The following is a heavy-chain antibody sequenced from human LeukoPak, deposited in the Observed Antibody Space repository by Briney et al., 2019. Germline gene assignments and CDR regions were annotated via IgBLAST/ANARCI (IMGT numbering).Heavy chain of an antibody. CDR1: GFTFSSYG. Sequence: GGSLRLSCVGSGFTFSSYGIHWVRQAPGKGLEWVANIKQDGSEKYYVDSVKGRFTISRDNAKNSLYLQMNSLRAEDTAVYYCAREGGAANFDYWGQGTLVTVSS. J-gene: IGHJ4*02. V-gene: IGHV3-7*01. CDR3: AREGGAANFDY. CDR2: IKQDGSEK. D-gene: IGHD6-13*01.